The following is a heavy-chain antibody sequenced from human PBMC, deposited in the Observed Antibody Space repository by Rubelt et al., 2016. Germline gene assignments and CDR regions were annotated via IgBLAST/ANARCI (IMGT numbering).Heavy chain of an antibody. V-gene: IGHV3-33*01. J-gene: IGHJ6*02. D-gene: IGHD1-26*01. CDR1: GFTFSSYG. CDR3: AREAGHREWGLPKNCMGV. Sequence: GGLVQPGGSLRLSCAASGFTFSSYGMHWVRQAPGKGLEWVAVIWYDGSNKYYADSVKGRFTISRDNSKNTLYLQMNSLRAEDTAVYYCAREAGHREWGLPKNCMGVWGQGTTGTVSS. CDR2: IWYDGSNK.